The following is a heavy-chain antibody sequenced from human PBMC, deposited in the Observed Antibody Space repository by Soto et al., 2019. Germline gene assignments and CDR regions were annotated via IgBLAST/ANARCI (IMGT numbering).Heavy chain of an antibody. D-gene: IGHD1-26*01. J-gene: IGHJ4*02. CDR2: IRFDGSNE. V-gene: IGHV3-33*01. CDR3: ARDGIGGAVFRGYLDY. CDR1: GGIFHGYG. Sequence: ESVGGVVQPGTSLRLSCAVPGGIFHGYGMHWVRQAPGKGLEWEAIIRFDGSNEEYADSVKGRFTISRDNSKNTLYLQMNTLGAEDTAVYYCARDGIGGAVFRGYLDYWGRGTVVTVSS.